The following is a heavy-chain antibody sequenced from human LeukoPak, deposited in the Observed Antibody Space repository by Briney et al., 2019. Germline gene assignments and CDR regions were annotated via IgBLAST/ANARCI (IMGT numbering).Heavy chain of an antibody. Sequence: GGSLRLSCAASGFTFSSYAMSWVRQAPGKGLEWVSAISGSGGSTYYADSGKGRFTISRDNSKNTLYLQMNSLRAEDTAVYYCAKGLFGGDSYYYYYIDVWGKGTTVTVSS. CDR3: AKGLFGGDSYYYYYIDV. J-gene: IGHJ6*03. CDR1: GFTFSSYA. CDR2: ISGSGGST. D-gene: IGHD2-15*01. V-gene: IGHV3-23*01.